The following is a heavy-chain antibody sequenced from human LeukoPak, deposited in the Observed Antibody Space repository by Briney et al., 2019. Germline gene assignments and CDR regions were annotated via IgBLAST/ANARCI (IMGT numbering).Heavy chain of an antibody. CDR3: ARLRGSYYGDYFDY. CDR2: INHSGST. D-gene: IGHD3-10*01. J-gene: IGHJ4*02. V-gene: IGHV4-34*01. Sequence: SETLSLTCAVYGGSFSGYYWSWIRQPPGKGLEWIGEINHSGSTNYNPSLKSRVTISVNTSKNQFSLKLSSVTAADTAVYYCARLRGSYYGDYFDYWGQGTLVTVSS. CDR1: GGSFSGYY.